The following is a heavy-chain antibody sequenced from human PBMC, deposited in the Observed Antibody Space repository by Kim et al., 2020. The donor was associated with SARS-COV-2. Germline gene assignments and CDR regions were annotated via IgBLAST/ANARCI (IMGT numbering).Heavy chain of an antibody. V-gene: IGHV3-7*01. J-gene: IGHJ3*02. CDR2: INQDGSEK. Sequence: GGSLRLSCAASKFTFSTYYMNWVRQAPGKGLEWVANINQDGSEKYYVDSVKGRFTISRDNAKNSLYLQMNSLRAEDTAVYYCARDIPLPDRDYDSWPNAFDIWGQGTMVTVSS. CDR1: KFTFSTYY. CDR3: ARDIPLPDRDYDSWPNAFDI. D-gene: IGHD5-12*01.